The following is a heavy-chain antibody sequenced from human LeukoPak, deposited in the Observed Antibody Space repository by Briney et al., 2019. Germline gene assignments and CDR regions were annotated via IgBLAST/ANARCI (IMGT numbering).Heavy chain of an antibody. J-gene: IGHJ5*02. Sequence: GGTLGLSCAASGFPFSSYTMHWVREAPGKGLEWVSSISISNSYIYYADSVKGRFTISRDNAKNSLYLQMNSLRAEDTAVYYCARDAWFDPWGQGTLVTVSS. CDR3: ARDAWFDP. CDR1: GFPFSSYT. CDR2: ISISNSYI. V-gene: IGHV3-21*01.